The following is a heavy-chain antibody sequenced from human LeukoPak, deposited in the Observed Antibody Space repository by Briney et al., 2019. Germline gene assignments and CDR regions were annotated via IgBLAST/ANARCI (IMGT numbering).Heavy chain of an antibody. J-gene: IGHJ6*03. D-gene: IGHD1-26*01. Sequence: ASVKVSCKTSGYSFILYGISWVRQAPGQGPEWMGWISTSTGDTKYTQKFQGRVTLTTDTSTSTAYMELSSLRSEDTAVYYCARGDKRVYYYYMDVWGKGTTVTVSS. V-gene: IGHV1-18*01. CDR1: GYSFILYG. CDR2: ISTSTGDT. CDR3: ARGDKRVYYYYMDV.